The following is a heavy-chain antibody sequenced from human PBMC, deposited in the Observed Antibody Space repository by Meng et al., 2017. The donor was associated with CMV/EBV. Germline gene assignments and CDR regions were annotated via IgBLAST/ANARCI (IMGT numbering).Heavy chain of an antibody. Sequence: SETLSLTCAVYGGSFSGYYWSWIRQPPGKGLEWIGEINHIGSTNYNPSLKSRVTISVDTSKNQFSLKLSSVTAADTAVYYCARDSITGTTYYYYYGMDVWGQGTTVTVSS. CDR2: INHIGST. D-gene: IGHD1-7*01. CDR1: GGSFSGYY. CDR3: ARDSITGTTYYYYYGMDV. V-gene: IGHV4-34*01. J-gene: IGHJ6*02.